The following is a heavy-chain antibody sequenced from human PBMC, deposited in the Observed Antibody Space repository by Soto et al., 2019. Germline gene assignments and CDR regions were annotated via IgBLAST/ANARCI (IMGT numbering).Heavy chain of an antibody. CDR2: IYYSGST. V-gene: IGHV4-59*01. CDR3: ARAAYYYDSSGPNGVSWFDP. CDR1: GGSSISYY. Sequence: SETLSLTCTVSGGSSISYYWSWIRQPPGKGLEWIGYIYYSGSTNYNPSLKSRVTISVDTSKNQFSLKLSSVTAADTAVYYCARAAYYYDSSGPNGVSWFDPWGQGTLVTVSS. J-gene: IGHJ5*02. D-gene: IGHD3-22*01.